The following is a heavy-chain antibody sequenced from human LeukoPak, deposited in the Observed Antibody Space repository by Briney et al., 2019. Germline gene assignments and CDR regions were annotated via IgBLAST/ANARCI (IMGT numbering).Heavy chain of an antibody. D-gene: IGHD3-10*01. CDR1: GFTFSSYG. V-gene: IGHV3-48*04. CDR2: ISSSGSTI. J-gene: IGHJ4*02. CDR3: ARDSSLGFGESFDY. Sequence: QPGGSLRLSCAASGFTFSSYGMSWIRQAPGKGLEWVSYISSSGSTIYYADSVKGRFTISRDNAKNSLYLQMNSLRAEDTAVYYCARDSSLGFGESFDYWGQGTLVTVSS.